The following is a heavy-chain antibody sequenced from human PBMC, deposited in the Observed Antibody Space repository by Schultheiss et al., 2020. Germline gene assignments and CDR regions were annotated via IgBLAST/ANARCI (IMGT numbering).Heavy chain of an antibody. V-gene: IGHV3-21*01. CDR1: GFTFSSYA. CDR3: AREESSSSSLFDY. CDR2: ISSSSSYI. J-gene: IGHJ4*02. Sequence: GESLKISCAASGFTFSSYAMHWVRQAPGKGLEWVSSISSSSSYIYYADSVKGRFTISRDNAKNSLYLQMNSLRAEDTAVYYCAREESSSSSLFDYWGQGTLVTVSS. D-gene: IGHD6-6*01.